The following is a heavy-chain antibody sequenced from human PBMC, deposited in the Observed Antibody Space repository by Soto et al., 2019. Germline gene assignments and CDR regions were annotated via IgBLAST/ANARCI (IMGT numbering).Heavy chain of an antibody. CDR1: GFTFSGSG. D-gene: IGHD6-19*01. CDR2: IRTKTNNYAT. CDR3: TAMAGIDS. V-gene: IGHV3-73*01. Sequence: PXGSLRLSCAAAGFTFSGSGIHWVRQASGKGLEWVGRIRTKTNNYATAYAASVKGRFTISRDDSKNMAYLQMNSLKTEDTAVYYCTAMAGIDSWGQGTLVTVSS. J-gene: IGHJ4*02.